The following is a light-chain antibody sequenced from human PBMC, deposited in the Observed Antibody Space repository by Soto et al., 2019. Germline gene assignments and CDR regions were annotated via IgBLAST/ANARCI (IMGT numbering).Light chain of an antibody. CDR2: AAS. J-gene: IGKJ2*01. V-gene: IGKV1-8*01. CDR3: QQYYSYPYT. Sequence: AIRMTQSPSSFSASTGDRVTITCRVSQGISSYLAWYQQKPGKATKLLIYAASTLQSGVPSSLSGSGSGTECTLTISGLQSDDCATYYCQQYYSYPYTFGQGTKVEIK. CDR1: QGISSY.